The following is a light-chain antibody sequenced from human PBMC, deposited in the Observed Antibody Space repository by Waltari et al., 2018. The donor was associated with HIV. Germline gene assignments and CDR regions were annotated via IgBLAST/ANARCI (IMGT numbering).Light chain of an antibody. CDR2: TNT. CDR1: RSTHRDNT. J-gene: IGLJ2*01. CDR3: ATWDDSLNGHVV. V-gene: IGLV1-44*01. Sequence: QSVLPHPPSASGTPGPRVTLPCSCTRSTHRDNTVSWYPHLPGTAPKLLIYTNTQRPSGVPDRFSGSKSGTSASLAISGLQSEDEADYYCATWDDSLNGHVVFGGGTKLTVL.